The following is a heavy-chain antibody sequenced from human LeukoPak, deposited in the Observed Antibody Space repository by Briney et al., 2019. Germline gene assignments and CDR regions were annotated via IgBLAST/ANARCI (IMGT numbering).Heavy chain of an antibody. Sequence: GGSLRLSCAASGFIFSQYSMNWVRQAPGKGPEWVSHIRSSSETFYADSVKGRFTISRDNARNSLYLQMNNLRGEDTAIYYCARDAGNSGYGCDLWGQGTLVTVSS. D-gene: IGHD5-12*01. CDR2: IRSSSET. V-gene: IGHV3-48*01. CDR3: ARDAGNSGYGCDL. CDR1: GFIFSQYS. J-gene: IGHJ5*02.